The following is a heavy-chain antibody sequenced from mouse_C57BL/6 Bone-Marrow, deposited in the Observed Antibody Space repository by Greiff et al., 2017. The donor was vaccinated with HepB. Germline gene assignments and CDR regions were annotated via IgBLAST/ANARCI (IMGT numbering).Heavy chain of an antibody. CDR2: ICPGSGST. CDR3: ARNAVYYGSSHWYFDV. D-gene: IGHD1-1*01. CDR1: GYTFTSYW. V-gene: IGHV1-55*01. Sequence: QVQLQQPGAELVKPGASVKMSCKASGYTFTSYWITWVKQRPGQGLEWIGDICPGSGSTNYNEKFKSKATLTVDTSSSTAYMQLSSLTSEDSAVYYCARNAVYYGSSHWYFDVWGTGTTVTVSS. J-gene: IGHJ1*03.